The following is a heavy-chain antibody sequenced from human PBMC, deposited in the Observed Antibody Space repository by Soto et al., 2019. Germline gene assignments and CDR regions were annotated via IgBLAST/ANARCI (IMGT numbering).Heavy chain of an antibody. Sequence: GGSLRFSCAASGFTFSNHAMSWVRQAPGKGLEWVSGIGGSGRNTYYADSVKGRFTISRDNSQNTLFLQMNSLRAEDTAEYYFVCVLRYFDPPYVMDVCGQRTTVTVSS. V-gene: IGHV3-23*01. CDR2: IGGSGRNT. CDR3: VCVLRYFDPPYVMDV. J-gene: IGHJ6*02. CDR1: GFTFSNHA. D-gene: IGHD3-9*01.